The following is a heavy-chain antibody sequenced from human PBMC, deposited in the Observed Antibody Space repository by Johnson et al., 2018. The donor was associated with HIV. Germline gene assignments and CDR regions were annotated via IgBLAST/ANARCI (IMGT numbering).Heavy chain of an antibody. CDR3: TTDLELAGLWFGELWDDAFDI. CDR1: GFTFSSYA. Sequence: QVQLVESGGGVVQPGRSLRLSCVASGFTFSSYAMHWVRQAPGKGLEWVAVIWYDGSNKYYADSVKGRFTISGDNSKNTLSLQMNSLKTEDTAVYYCTTDLELAGLWFGELWDDAFDIWGQGTMVTVSS. V-gene: IGHV3-33*01. D-gene: IGHD3-10*01. J-gene: IGHJ3*02. CDR2: IWYDGSNK.